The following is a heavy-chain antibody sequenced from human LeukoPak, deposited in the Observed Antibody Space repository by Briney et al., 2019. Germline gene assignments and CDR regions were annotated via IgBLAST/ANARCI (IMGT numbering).Heavy chain of an antibody. V-gene: IGHV3-7*01. CDR2: IKEDGSAQ. D-gene: IGHD2/OR15-2a*01. Sequence: GGSLRLSCAASGFTFNGYWMSWVRQAPGKGLEWVANIKEDGSAQYYVGSVKGRFTISRDNAKNSLNLQMNSLRAEDTAVYYCVRDNPRCCGVIPSNIDDYWGQGTLVTVSS. J-gene: IGHJ4*02. CDR3: VRDNPRCCGVIPSNIDDY. CDR1: GFTFNGYW.